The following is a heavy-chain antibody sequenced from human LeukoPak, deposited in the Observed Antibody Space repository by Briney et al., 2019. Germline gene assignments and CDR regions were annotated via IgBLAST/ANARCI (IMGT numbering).Heavy chain of an antibody. CDR1: GYTFTNYG. J-gene: IGHJ4*02. V-gene: IGHV1-18*01. D-gene: IGHD3-22*01. Sequence: ASVKVSWKASGYTFTNYGISWVRQAPGQGLEWMGWISAYNGKTNYAQNLQGRVTMTTDTSTSTAYMELRSLRSDDTAVYYCARDLGSGYYHTFDSWGQGTLVTVSS. CDR2: ISAYNGKT. CDR3: ARDLGSGYYHTFDS.